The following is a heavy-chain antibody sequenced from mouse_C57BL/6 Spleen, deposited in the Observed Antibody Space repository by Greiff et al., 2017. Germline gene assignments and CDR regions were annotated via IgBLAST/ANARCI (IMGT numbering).Heavy chain of an antibody. D-gene: IGHD1-1*01. V-gene: IGHV1-85*01. CDR2: IYPRDGST. J-gene: IGHJ1*03. Sequence: QVQLQQSGPELVKPGASVKLSCKASGYTFTSSDINWVKQRPGQGLAWIGWIYPRDGSTKYNGKVKGKATLTVDTASSTAYMELHSLTSEDSAVYFCARGDYGSSYWYFDVWGTGTTVTVSS. CDR3: ARGDYGSSYWYFDV. CDR1: GYTFTSSD.